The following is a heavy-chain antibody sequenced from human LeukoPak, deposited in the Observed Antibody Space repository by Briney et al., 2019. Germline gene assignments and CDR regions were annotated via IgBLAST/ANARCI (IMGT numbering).Heavy chain of an antibody. CDR3: ASVAENYYYYMDV. J-gene: IGHJ6*03. CDR1: GFTFSSYW. D-gene: IGHD2-15*01. CDR2: IKQDGSEK. Sequence: GGSLRLSCAASGFTFSSYWMSWVRQAPGKGLEWVANIKQDGSEKYYVDSVKGRFTISRDNARNSLYLQMNSLRAEDTAVYYCASVAENYYYYMDVWGKGTTVTISS. V-gene: IGHV3-7*01.